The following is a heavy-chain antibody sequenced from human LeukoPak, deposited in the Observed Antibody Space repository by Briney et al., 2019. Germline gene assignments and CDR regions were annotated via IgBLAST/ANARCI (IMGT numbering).Heavy chain of an antibody. Sequence: GGSLRLSCAASGFTLNTYGIHWARQAPGKGLEWVAFIRYDGSKTHYADSVKGRFTISRDNSKNTLYLQMNSLRAEDTAVYYCAKASRGSGIDYWGQGTLVTVSS. CDR3: AKASRGSGIDY. CDR2: IRYDGSKT. D-gene: IGHD2-15*01. V-gene: IGHV3-30*02. CDR1: GFTLNTYG. J-gene: IGHJ4*02.